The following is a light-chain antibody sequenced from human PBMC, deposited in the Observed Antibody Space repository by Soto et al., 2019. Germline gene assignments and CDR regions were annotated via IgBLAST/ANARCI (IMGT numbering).Light chain of an antibody. CDR3: QQFINFPLT. CDR1: QGISSA. V-gene: IGKV1D-13*01. Sequence: AVQLTQSPASLSASVGDRVTITCRASQGISSALAWYQQRSGKGVRLLIYDASNLESGVPSRFSGSGSGTDFTLTISSLQPDDFATYYCQQFINFPLTFGGGTKVEI. CDR2: DAS. J-gene: IGKJ4*01.